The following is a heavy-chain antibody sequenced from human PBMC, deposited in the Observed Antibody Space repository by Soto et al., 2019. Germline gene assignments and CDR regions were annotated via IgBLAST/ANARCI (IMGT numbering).Heavy chain of an antibody. D-gene: IGHD5-12*01. J-gene: IGHJ4*02. CDR3: AKDWRSGYGGIDY. CDR2: ISYDGSNK. Sequence: QVQLVESGGGVVQPGRSLRLSCAASGFTFSSYGMHWVRQAPGKGLEWVAVISYDGSNKYYADSVKGRFTISRDNSKNTLYLQMNSLRAEDTAVYYCAKDWRSGYGGIDYWGQGTLVTVSS. CDR1: GFTFSSYG. V-gene: IGHV3-30*18.